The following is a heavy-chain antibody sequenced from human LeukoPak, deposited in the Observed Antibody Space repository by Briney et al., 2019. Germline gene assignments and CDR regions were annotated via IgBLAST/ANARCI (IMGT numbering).Heavy chain of an antibody. Sequence: SETLSLTCTVSGGSISSYYWSWIRQPPGKGLEWIGYIYYSGSTNYNPSLKSRVTISVDTSKNQFSLKLSSVTAADTAVYYCARVGEYYYGSGSYYNLYFDYWGQGALVTVSS. CDR3: ARVGEYYYGSGSYYNLYFDY. CDR2: IYYSGST. CDR1: GGSISSYY. V-gene: IGHV4-59*01. D-gene: IGHD3-10*01. J-gene: IGHJ4*02.